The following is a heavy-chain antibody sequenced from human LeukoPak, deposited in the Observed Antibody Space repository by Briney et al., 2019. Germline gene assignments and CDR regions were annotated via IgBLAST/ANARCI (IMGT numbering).Heavy chain of an antibody. CDR3: AREPRYCSGGSWTQLRVCYYYMDV. V-gene: IGHV1-46*01. CDR2: INPSGGST. J-gene: IGHJ6*03. D-gene: IGHD2-15*01. Sequence: ASVKVSCKASGYIFTSYGISWVRQAPGQGLEWMGIINPSGGSTSYAQKFQGRVTMTRDMSTSTVYMELSSLRSEDTAVYYCAREPRYCSGGSWTQLRVCYYYMDVWGKGTTVTISS. CDR1: GYIFTSYG.